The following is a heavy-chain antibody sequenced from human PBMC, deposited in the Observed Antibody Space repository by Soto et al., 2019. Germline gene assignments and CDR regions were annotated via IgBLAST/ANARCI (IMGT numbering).Heavy chain of an antibody. CDR3: ARGGTMVRGAKGGGYYGMDV. V-gene: IGHV1-69*10. CDR2: IIPILGIA. D-gene: IGHD3-10*01. CDR1: GGTFSSYA. J-gene: IGHJ6*02. Sequence: ASVKVSCKASGGTFSSYAISWVRQAPGQGLEWMGGIIPILGIANYAQKFQGRVTITADKSTSTAYMELSSLRSEDTAVYYCARGGTMVRGAKGGGYYGMDVWGQGTTVTVSS.